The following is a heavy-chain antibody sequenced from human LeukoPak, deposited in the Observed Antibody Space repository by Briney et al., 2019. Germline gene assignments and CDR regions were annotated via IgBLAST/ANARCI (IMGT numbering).Heavy chain of an antibody. CDR2: IRSKAYGGTT. J-gene: IGHJ4*01. V-gene: IGHV3-49*03. CDR1: EFTFGDYG. D-gene: IGHD3-22*01. CDR3: TRVHYYESSGTYAYYFDY. Sequence: PARSLTLSCTASEFTFGDYGMIWFRQAPGKGLEWISFIRSKAYGGTTEYAASVKGRFTISRDDSKSSAYLQMNSLRTEDTGVYYCTRVHYYESSGTYAYYFDYWGQGTLVTVSS.